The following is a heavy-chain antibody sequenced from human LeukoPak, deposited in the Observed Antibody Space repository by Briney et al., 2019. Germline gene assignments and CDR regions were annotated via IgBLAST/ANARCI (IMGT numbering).Heavy chain of an antibody. J-gene: IGHJ4*02. CDR1: GYSFTNYW. V-gene: IGHV5-51*01. Sequence: GESLKISCKGSGYSFTNYWIGWVRQMPGKGLEWMGIIYPSDSDTRYSPSFQGQVTISADKSISTTYLQWSSLEASDTAMYYCARHYSGYSGIHFDYWGQGALVTVSS. CDR3: ARHYSGYSGIHFDY. D-gene: IGHD6-13*01. CDR2: IYPSDSDT.